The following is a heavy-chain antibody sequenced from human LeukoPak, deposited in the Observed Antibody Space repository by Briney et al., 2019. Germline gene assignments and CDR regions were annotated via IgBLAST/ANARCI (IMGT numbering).Heavy chain of an antibody. D-gene: IGHD6-13*01. V-gene: IGHV3-48*03. CDR2: INSADNVE. CDR3: AKGTSWYSSSWEFDY. J-gene: IGHJ4*02. CDR1: GFSLRSSE. Sequence: GGSLRLSCAASGFSLRSSEMNWVRQAPGKGPEWVAHINSADNVEYYTDSVRGRFTMSRDNAKDLLYLQMNSLRAEDTAVYYCAKGTSWYSSSWEFDYWGQGTLVTVSS.